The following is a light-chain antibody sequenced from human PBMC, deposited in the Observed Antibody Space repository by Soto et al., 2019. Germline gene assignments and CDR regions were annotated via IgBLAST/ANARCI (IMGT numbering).Light chain of an antibody. CDR3: CSYAGSDTFV. Sequence: QSVLTQPRSVSGSPGQSVTISCTGTSSDVGGYNYVYWYQQHPGKAPKLMIYDVSKRPSGVPDRFSGSKSGNTASLTISGLQAEDEADYYCCSYAGSDTFVFGTGTKLTVL. J-gene: IGLJ1*01. CDR2: DVS. CDR1: SSDVGGYNY. V-gene: IGLV2-11*01.